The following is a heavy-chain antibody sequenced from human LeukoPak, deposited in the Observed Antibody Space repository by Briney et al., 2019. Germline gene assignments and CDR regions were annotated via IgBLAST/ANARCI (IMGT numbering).Heavy chain of an antibody. CDR2: INPSGGST. J-gene: IGHJ4*02. CDR1: GYTFSTYY. CDR3: ARVASIGAIGDH. Sequence: ASVKVSCKASGYTFSTYYTHWVRQAPGQGLEWMGIINPSGGSTDYAQKFQGRVTMTRDMSTSTVYMELSSLRSEDTAVYYCARVASIGAIGDHWGQGTLVTVSS. V-gene: IGHV1-46*01. D-gene: IGHD6-6*01.